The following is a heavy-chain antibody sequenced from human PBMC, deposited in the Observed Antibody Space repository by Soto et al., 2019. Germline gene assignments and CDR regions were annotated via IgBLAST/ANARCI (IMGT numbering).Heavy chain of an antibody. Sequence: SETLSLTCTVSGRSISSGGYYWSWIRPHPGKGLEWIGYIYYSGSTYYNPSLKSRVTISVDTSKNQFSLKLTSVTAADTAVYYCAREVGDVAAHGYFDYWGQGTLVTVSS. J-gene: IGHJ4*02. D-gene: IGHD2-15*01. CDR2: IYYSGST. V-gene: IGHV4-31*03. CDR1: GRSISSGGYY. CDR3: AREVGDVAAHGYFDY.